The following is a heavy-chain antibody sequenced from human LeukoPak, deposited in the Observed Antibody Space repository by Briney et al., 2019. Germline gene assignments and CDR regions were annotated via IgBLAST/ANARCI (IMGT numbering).Heavy chain of an antibody. Sequence: GGSLRHSCAASGFTFSGYWMSWVRQAPGKGLEWVANVNEDGSGRYYVDSVKGRFTVSRVNAENSLYLQMNSLRPEDTAVYYCARYSGSYHSFHYWGQGTLVTVSS. CDR3: ARYSGSYHSFHY. V-gene: IGHV3-7*03. D-gene: IGHD1-26*01. CDR2: VNEDGSGR. CDR1: GFTFSGYW. J-gene: IGHJ4*02.